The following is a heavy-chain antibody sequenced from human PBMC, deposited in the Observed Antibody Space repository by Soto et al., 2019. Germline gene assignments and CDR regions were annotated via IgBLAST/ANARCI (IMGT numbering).Heavy chain of an antibody. D-gene: IGHD3-10*01. CDR2: IYYSGST. J-gene: IGHJ5*02. CDR3: AGGGTMVRGPFFWFDP. Sequence: LSLTCTVFGGTISSVGYYWSWIRQQPGKGLEWIGYIYYSGSTYYNPSLKSRVSISVDTSKNQFYLKLSSVAAADTAVYYCAGGGTMVRGPFFWFDPRGQGTRFIVSS. V-gene: IGHV4-31*03. CDR1: GGTISSVGYY.